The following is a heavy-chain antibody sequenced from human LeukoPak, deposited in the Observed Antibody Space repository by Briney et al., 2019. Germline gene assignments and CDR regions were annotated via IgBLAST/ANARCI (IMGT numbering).Heavy chain of an antibody. V-gene: IGHV3-21*01. D-gene: IGHD5-18*01. CDR1: GFTFSSYS. CDR2: ISSSSSYI. J-gene: IGHJ6*03. CDR3: ARCQDTAMVWYYYYYMDV. Sequence: PGGSLRLSCAASGFTFSSYSMNWVRQAPGKGLEWVSSISSSSSYIYYADSVKGRFTISRDNAKNSLYLQMNSLRAEDTAVYYCARCQDTAMVWYYYYYMDVWGKGTTVTVSS.